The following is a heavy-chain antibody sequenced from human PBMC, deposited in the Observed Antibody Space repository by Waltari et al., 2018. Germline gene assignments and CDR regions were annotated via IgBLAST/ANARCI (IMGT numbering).Heavy chain of an antibody. D-gene: IGHD1-7*01. J-gene: IGHJ5*02. CDR1: GYSFTSYW. Sequence: EVQLVQSGAEVKKPGESLKISCKGSGYSFTSYWIGWVRQMPGKGLEWMGIIYPGDSDTRYSPSFQGQVTISADKSISTAYLQWSSLKASDTAMYYCARLLEYNWNYLGWFDPWGQGTLVTVSS. CDR2: IYPGDSDT. V-gene: IGHV5-51*03. CDR3: ARLLEYNWNYLGWFDP.